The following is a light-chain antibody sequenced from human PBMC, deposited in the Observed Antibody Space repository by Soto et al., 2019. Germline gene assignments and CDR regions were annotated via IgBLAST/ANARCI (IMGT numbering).Light chain of an antibody. J-gene: IGKJ4*01. CDR1: QSISTY. CDR2: DAS. CDR3: QHRANWPLT. Sequence: EIVLTQSPATLSLSPGERATLSCRASQSISTYLAWYQQKPGQAPRLLIYDASNRATGIPARFSGSGSGTDFTLTISSLEPEDFAVYYCQHRANWPLTFGGGTKVEIK. V-gene: IGKV3-11*01.